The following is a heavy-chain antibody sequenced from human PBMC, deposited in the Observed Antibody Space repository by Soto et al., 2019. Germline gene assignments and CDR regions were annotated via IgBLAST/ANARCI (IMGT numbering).Heavy chain of an antibody. CDR3: AMVDVYVTPSPQDV. J-gene: IGHJ6*02. CDR2: IKTYNGKT. Sequence: QVQLVQSGAEVKNPGASVKVSCKASGYTFTRYGIGWARQAPGQGLEWMGWIKTYNGKTNYAKNVQGRVTLTTDTSTSTAYMELRSLRSNDTAIYYCAMVDVYVTPSPQDVWGQGTTVIVSS. CDR1: GYTFTRYG. D-gene: IGHD3-16*01. V-gene: IGHV1-18*01.